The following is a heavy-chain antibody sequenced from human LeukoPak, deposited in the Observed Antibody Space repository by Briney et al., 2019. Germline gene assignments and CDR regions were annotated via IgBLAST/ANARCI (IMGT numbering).Heavy chain of an antibody. J-gene: IGHJ4*02. Sequence: GASVKVSCKASGGTFSSYAISWVRQAPGQGLEWMGGIIPIFGTANYAQKFQGRVTMTEDTSTATAYMELSSLRSEDTAVYYCAAADRAAVENFDYWGQGTQVTVSS. V-gene: IGHV1-69*06. CDR1: GGTFSSYA. D-gene: IGHD6-13*01. CDR3: AAADRAAVENFDY. CDR2: IIPIFGTA.